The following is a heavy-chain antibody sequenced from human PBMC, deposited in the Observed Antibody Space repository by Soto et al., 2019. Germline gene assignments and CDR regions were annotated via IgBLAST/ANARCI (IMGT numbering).Heavy chain of an antibody. Sequence: ASVKVSCKSSGGTFSSHSINWVRQAPGQGLERMGGIIPTFGPANFAKKFQGRVTITADESTTTAYMELSSLTSEDTAVYYCATGSFTSTGGRIGYHYNAMDVWGQGTSVTVSS. D-gene: IGHD1-1*01. CDR2: IIPTFGPA. CDR3: ATGSFTSTGGRIGYHYNAMDV. CDR1: GGTFSSHS. V-gene: IGHV1-69*13. J-gene: IGHJ6*02.